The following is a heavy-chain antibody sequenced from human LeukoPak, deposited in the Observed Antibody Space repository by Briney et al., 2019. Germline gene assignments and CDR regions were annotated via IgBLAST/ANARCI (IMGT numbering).Heavy chain of an antibody. J-gene: IGHJ5*02. CDR1: GGSISSYY. D-gene: IGHD5-12*01. Sequence: SETLSLTCTVSGGSISSYYGSWIRQPAGKGLEWIGRIYTSGSTNYNPSLKSRVTMSVDTSKNQFSLKLSSVTAADTAVYYCARALGFSGYDYIGWFDPWGQGTLVTVSS. V-gene: IGHV4-4*07. CDR3: ARALGFSGYDYIGWFDP. CDR2: IYTSGST.